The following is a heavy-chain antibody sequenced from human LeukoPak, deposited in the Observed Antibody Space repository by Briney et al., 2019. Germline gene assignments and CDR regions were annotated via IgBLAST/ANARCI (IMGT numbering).Heavy chain of an antibody. CDR2: ISYDGSNK. CDR3: AKFLSSGSYFDY. Sequence: GGSLRLSCAASGFTFSSYGMHWVRQAPGKGLEWVAVISYDGSNKYYADSVKGRFTISRDNSKSTLYLQMNSLRAEDTAVYYCAKFLSSGSYFDYWGQGTLVTVPS. J-gene: IGHJ4*02. D-gene: IGHD1-26*01. V-gene: IGHV3-30*18. CDR1: GFTFSSYG.